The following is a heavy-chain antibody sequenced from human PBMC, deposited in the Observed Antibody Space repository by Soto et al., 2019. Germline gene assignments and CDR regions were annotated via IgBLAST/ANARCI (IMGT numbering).Heavy chain of an antibody. Sequence: PSETLSLPCTVSGGSISSSSYYWGWIRQPAGKGLEWIGSIYYSGSTYYNPSLKSRVTISVDTSKNQFSLKLSSVTAADTAVYYCARRDTQFTIFRVVSTYFDYWGQGTLVTVSS. V-gene: IGHV4-39*01. CDR3: ARRDTQFTIFRVVSTYFDY. CDR1: GGSISSSSYY. J-gene: IGHJ4*02. CDR2: IYYSGST. D-gene: IGHD3-3*01.